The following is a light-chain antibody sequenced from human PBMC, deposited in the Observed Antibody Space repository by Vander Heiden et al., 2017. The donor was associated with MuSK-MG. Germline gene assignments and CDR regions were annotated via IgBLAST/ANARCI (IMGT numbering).Light chain of an antibody. Sequence: SYVLTLPPSVSVAPGKPARITCGGTNIGSKSVHWYQQKPGQAPVLVIYYDSDRPSGIPERFSGSNSGNTATLTISRVEAGDEADYYCQVWDSSSDHTGVFGTGTKVTVL. J-gene: IGLJ1*01. V-gene: IGLV3-21*04. CDR3: QVWDSSSDHTGV. CDR1: NIGSKS. CDR2: YDS.